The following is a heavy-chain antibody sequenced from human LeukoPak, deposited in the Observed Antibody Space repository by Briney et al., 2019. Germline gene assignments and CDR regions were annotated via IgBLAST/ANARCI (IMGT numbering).Heavy chain of an antibody. CDR1: GFTLSSNW. CDR2: IKQDGSEK. D-gene: IGHD5-18*01. Sequence: GGSLRLSCAASGFTLSSNWMSWVRQAPGKGLEWVANIKQDGSEKHYVDSVKGRFTISRDNAKNSLYLQMNSLRAEDTAVYYCARGSYIYGYICDYWGQGTLVTVSS. CDR3: ARGSYIYGYICDY. V-gene: IGHV3-7*01. J-gene: IGHJ4*02.